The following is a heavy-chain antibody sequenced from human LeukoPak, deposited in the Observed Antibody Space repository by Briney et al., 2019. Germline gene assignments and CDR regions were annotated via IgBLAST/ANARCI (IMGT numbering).Heavy chain of an antibody. J-gene: IGHJ6*04. CDR2: IYYSGST. V-gene: IGHV4-59*11. CDR3: ARARYCSSTSCHWDV. CDR1: GGSISSHY. Sequence: TSETLSLTCTVSGGSISSHYWSWIRQPPGKGLEWIGYIYYSGSTNYNPSLKSRVTISVDTSKNQFSLKLSSVTAADTAVYYCARARYCSSTSCHWDVWGKGTTVTVSS. D-gene: IGHD2-2*01.